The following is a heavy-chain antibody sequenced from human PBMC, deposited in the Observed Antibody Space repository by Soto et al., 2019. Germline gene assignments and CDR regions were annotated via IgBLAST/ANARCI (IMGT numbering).Heavy chain of an antibody. CDR1: GFTFSSYS. CDR3: ASLIVVVVAANDAFDI. CDR2: ISSSSSTI. V-gene: IGHV3-48*01. D-gene: IGHD2-15*01. J-gene: IGHJ3*02. Sequence: GGSLRLSCAASGFTFSSYSMNWVRQAPGKGLEWVSYISSSSSTIYYADSVKGRFTISRDNAKNSLYLQMNSLRAEDTAVYYCASLIVVVVAANDAFDIWGQGTMVTVSS.